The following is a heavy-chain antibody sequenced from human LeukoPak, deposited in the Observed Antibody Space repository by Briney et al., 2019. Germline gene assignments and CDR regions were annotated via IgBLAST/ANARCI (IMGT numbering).Heavy chain of an antibody. CDR3: ARGPGVLMMYVGGYYFDY. D-gene: IGHD2-8*01. CDR1: GGSISSYY. V-gene: IGHV4-59*01. CDR2: IYYSGTT. Sequence: PSETLSLTCTVSGGSISSYYWSWIRQPPGKGLEWIGYIYYSGTTNYNPSLKSRVTISIDTSKNQFSLKLSSVTAADTAVYYCARGPGVLMMYVGGYYFDYWGQGTLVTVSS. J-gene: IGHJ4*02.